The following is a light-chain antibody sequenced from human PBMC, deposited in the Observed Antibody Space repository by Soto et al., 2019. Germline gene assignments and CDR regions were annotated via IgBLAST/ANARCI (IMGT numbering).Light chain of an antibody. J-gene: IGKJ2*01. CDR1: QSVSTY. V-gene: IGKV3-11*01. Sequence: EIVLTQSPATLSLSPGERATLSCRASQSVSTYLAWYQQKPGQAPRLPIYDASNRATGTPARFSGSGSGTDFTLTISSLESEGFAVYYCQQRSNWPRTFGQGTKVDIK. CDR2: DAS. CDR3: QQRSNWPRT.